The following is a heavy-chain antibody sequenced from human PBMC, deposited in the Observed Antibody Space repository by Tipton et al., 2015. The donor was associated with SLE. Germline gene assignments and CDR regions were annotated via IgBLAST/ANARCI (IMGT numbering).Heavy chain of an antibody. CDR3: AREDVGASYFDY. Sequence: TLSLTCTVSGGSISSYYWSWIRQPPGKGLEWIGEVNHSGSTNYNPSLKSRVTISVDTSKNQFSLKLSSVTAADTAVYYCAREDVGASYFDYWGQGTLVTVSS. V-gene: IGHV4-34*01. CDR2: VNHSGST. D-gene: IGHD1-26*01. CDR1: GGSISSYY. J-gene: IGHJ4*02.